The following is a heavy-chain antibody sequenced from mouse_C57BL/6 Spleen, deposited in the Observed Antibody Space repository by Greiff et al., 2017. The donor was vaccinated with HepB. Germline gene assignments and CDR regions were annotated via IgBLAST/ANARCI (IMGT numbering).Heavy chain of an antibody. D-gene: IGHD4-1*01. CDR3: ARGENWDGDFDY. CDR1: GYAFTNYL. CDR2: INPGSGGT. Sequence: QVQLQQSGAELVRPGTSVKVSCKASGYAFTNYLIEWVKQRPGQGLEWIGVINPGSGGTNYNEKFKGKATLTADKSSSTAYMQLSSLTSEDSAVYCCARGENWDGDFDYWGQGTTLTVSS. J-gene: IGHJ2*01. V-gene: IGHV1-54*01.